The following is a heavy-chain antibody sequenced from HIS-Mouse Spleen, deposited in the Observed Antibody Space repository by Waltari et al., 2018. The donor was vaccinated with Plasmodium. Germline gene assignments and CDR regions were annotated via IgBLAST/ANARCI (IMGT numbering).Heavy chain of an antibody. CDR1: GGSSGGYY. CDR2: INHSGST. D-gene: IGHD3-3*01. J-gene: IGHJ2*01. V-gene: IGHV4-34*01. CDR3: ARVTSSGVYWYFDL. Sequence: QVQLQQWGAGLLKPSETLSLTCAVYGGSSGGYYWRWIRQPPGKGLEWIGEINHSGSTNYNPSLKSRVTISVDTSKNQFSLKLSSVTAADTAVYYCARVTSSGVYWYFDLWGRGTLVTVSS.